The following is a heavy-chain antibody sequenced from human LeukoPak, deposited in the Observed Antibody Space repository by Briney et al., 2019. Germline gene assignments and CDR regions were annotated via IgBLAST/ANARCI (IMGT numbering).Heavy chain of an antibody. CDR3: AREIWWRFDY. CDR2: IKPDGSEK. Sequence: TGGSLRLSCSASGFTFIDHYMSWVRQAPGKGLECVAKIKPDGSEKYYVDSVKGRFTISRDNSKNSLYPQLNSLRAEDTAVYYCAREIWWRFDYWGQGSLVTVSS. CDR1: GFTFIDHY. D-gene: IGHD5-12*01. V-gene: IGHV3-7*01. J-gene: IGHJ4*02.